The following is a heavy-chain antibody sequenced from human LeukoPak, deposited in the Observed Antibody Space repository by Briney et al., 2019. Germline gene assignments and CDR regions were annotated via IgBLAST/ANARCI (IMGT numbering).Heavy chain of an antibody. CDR3: AKSNGYGLVDI. Sequence: SETLSLTCSVSDYSISSGYYWGWIRQPPGKGLEWIGSIYHSGSTYYNPSLKSRVTISVDTSRNQFSLKLNSVTAADTAVYYCAKSNGYGLVDIWGQGTMVTVSS. CDR1: DYSISSGYY. V-gene: IGHV4-38-2*02. J-gene: IGHJ3*02. D-gene: IGHD3-10*01. CDR2: IYHSGST.